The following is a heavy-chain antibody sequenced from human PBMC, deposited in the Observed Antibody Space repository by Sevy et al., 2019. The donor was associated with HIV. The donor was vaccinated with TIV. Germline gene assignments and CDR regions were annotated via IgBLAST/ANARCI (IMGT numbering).Heavy chain of an antibody. CDR3: ASTVVGATYAYYYYYMDV. J-gene: IGHJ6*03. D-gene: IGHD1-26*01. CDR1: GGTFSSYA. Sequence: SVKVSCKASGGTFSSYAISWVRQAPGQGLEWMGGIIPIFGTANYAQKFQGRVTITADESTSTAYMELSSLRSEDTAVYYCASTVVGATYAYYYYYMDVWGKGTTVTVSS. CDR2: IIPIFGTA. V-gene: IGHV1-69*13.